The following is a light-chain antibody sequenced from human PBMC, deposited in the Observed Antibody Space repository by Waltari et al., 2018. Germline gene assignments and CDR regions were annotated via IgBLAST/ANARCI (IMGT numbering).Light chain of an antibody. CDR2: QNN. CDR1: SSNIGGNF. CDR3: AAWDDNLTGPL. J-gene: IGLJ3*02. V-gene: IGLV1-47*01. Sequence: SVLTQPPSASGTPGQTVTIPCSGSSSNIGGNFVYWYQQLPGMAPQPLTHQNNQRPPGVPDRFSGSKAGTSASRAISRLRSDDEAEYYCAAWDDNLTGPLFGGGTKVTVL.